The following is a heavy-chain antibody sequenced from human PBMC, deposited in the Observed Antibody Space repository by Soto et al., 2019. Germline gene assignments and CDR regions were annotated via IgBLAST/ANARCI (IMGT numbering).Heavy chain of an antibody. CDR3: AREPVGRPHDN. Sequence: QLQLQESGPGLVKPSETLSLTCTVSGGTINSNSYYWGWIRQSPGKGLEWIGNIYHRGSTNYNPSLRGRVSISVDLSKNNFSLELTSVTAADTAVYYCAREPVGRPHDNWGQGTLVTVSS. V-gene: IGHV4-39*02. CDR2: IYHRGST. CDR1: GGTINSNSYY. D-gene: IGHD1-26*01. J-gene: IGHJ4*02.